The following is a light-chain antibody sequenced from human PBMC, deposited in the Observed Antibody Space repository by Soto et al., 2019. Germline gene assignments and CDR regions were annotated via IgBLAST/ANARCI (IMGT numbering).Light chain of an antibody. CDR2: EVN. Sequence: QSVLTQSASVSGSPGQSITISCTGSGSDVGGYNYVSWYQQHPDKAPKLIIFEVNSRPSGVSHRFSGSKSGNTASLTISGLQTEDEADYYCRSYTSTSSLYVFGTGTKVTV. CDR1: GSDVGGYNY. V-gene: IGLV2-14*01. CDR3: RSYTSTSSLYV. J-gene: IGLJ1*01.